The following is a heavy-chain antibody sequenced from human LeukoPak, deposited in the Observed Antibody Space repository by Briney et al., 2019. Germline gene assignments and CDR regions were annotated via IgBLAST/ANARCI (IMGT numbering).Heavy chain of an antibody. Sequence: GGSLRLSCAASGFTFSGHWMTWVRQAPGKGLGGVANLRPDGSDKYYADSVKGRFTISRDNAKNSLYLQMNGLRADDTAIYYCARDAYDDASESWGQGTLVTVSS. D-gene: IGHD3-3*01. J-gene: IGHJ5*02. CDR1: GFTFSGHW. V-gene: IGHV3-7*01. CDR2: LRPDGSDK. CDR3: ARDAYDDASES.